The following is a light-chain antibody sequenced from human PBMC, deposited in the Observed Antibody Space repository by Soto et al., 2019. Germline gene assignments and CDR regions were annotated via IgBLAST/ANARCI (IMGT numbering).Light chain of an antibody. Sequence: QSVLTQPPSVSGAPGQRVTISCTGDISNIGAGFDVHWYQQVPGTAPKLLIFSNTNRPSGVPDRFSGSKSGTSASLVITGLQAEDEADYYCQSYDSTLSGSKIFGGGTKLTVL. V-gene: IGLV1-40*01. CDR3: QSYDSTLSGSKI. CDR1: ISNIGAGFD. CDR2: SNT. J-gene: IGLJ2*01.